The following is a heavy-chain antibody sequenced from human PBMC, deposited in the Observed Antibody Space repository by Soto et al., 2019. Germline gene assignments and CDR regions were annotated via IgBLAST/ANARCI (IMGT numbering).Heavy chain of an antibody. CDR1: GYSFTSYW. J-gene: IGHJ4*02. Sequence: EVQLVPSGAEVKKPGESLKISCKGSGYSFTSYWIGWVRQMPGKGLEWMGIIYPGDCDTRYSPSFQGQVTISADKSISTAYLQWSSLKASDTAMYYCARHFRVRAAAGHPPFDYWGQGTLVTVSS. CDR3: ARHFRVRAAAGHPPFDY. D-gene: IGHD6-13*01. CDR2: IYPGDCDT. V-gene: IGHV5-51*01.